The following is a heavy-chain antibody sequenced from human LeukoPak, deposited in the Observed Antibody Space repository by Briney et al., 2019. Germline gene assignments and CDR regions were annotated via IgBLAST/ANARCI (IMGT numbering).Heavy chain of an antibody. CDR2: INVYNGNT. CDR1: GYSFTTYG. V-gene: IGHV1-18*01. CDR3: ARSLHGDHFDI. J-gene: IGHJ3*02. Sequence: ASVKVSCKASGYSFTTYGITWVRQAPGQGLEWMGWINVYNGNTNYAQKIQGRVTMTTDTSTTTAYKELRSLRSDDTAVYYCARSLHGDHFDIWGQGTMVTVSS. D-gene: IGHD2-21*01.